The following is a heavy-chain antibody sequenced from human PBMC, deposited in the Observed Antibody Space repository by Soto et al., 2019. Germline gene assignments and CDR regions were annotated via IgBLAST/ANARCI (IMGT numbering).Heavy chain of an antibody. CDR1: GGSISSHY. CDR3: DSDSYFDISTGYYFGFDV. CDR2: HFARGSP. V-gene: IGHV4-4*07. D-gene: IGHD3-9*01. J-gene: IGHJ6*02. Sequence: ETLSLTCTVSGGSISSHYWSLIRQRAGKGLEWIGRHFARGSPSYNPFLKGRVSISLDTSKNQLSQKLTSVTAADTAIYYCDSDSYFDISTGYYFGFDVWGQGTTVTVSS.